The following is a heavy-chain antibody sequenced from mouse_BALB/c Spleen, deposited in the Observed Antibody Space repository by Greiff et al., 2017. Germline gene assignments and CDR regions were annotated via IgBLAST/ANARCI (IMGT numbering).Heavy chain of an antibody. CDR1: GFTFSSYA. D-gene: IGHD2-14*01. V-gene: IGHV5-9-4*01. Sequence: EVKLVESGGGLVKPGGSLKLSCAASGFTFSSYAMSWVRQSPEKRLEWVAEISSGGSYTYYPDTVTGRFTISRDNAKNTLYLEMSSLRSEDTAMYYCARSYRYDAPAWFAYWGQGTLVTVSA. CDR2: ISSGGSYT. CDR3: ARSYRYDAPAWFAY. J-gene: IGHJ3*01.